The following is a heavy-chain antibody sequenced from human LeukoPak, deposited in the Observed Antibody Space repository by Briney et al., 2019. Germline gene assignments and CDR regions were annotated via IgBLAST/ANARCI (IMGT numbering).Heavy chain of an antibody. Sequence: GGSLRLSCAASGFTVSSIHMVWVREAPGKGLEWVSVTYTGGNSYYADSVKGRFIISRDISKNTLYLQMNSLRAEDSALYYCARGGRGSAAVVAPRSFDIWGQGTMVTVSS. J-gene: IGHJ3*02. V-gene: IGHV3-53*01. CDR2: TYTGGNS. CDR3: ARGGRGSAAVVAPRSFDI. D-gene: IGHD3-22*01. CDR1: GFTVSSIH.